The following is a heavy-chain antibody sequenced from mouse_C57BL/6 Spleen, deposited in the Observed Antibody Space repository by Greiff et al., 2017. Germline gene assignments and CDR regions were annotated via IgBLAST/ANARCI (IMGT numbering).Heavy chain of an antibody. J-gene: IGHJ2*01. Sequence: VQLQQSGAELVKPGASVKLSCKASGYTFTEYTIHWVKQRSGQGLEWIGWFYPGSGSIKYNEKFKDKATLTADKSSSTVYMELSRLTSEDSAVYFCARHEDKTTVVARGYYFDYWGQGTTLTVSS. CDR3: ARHEDKTTVVARGYYFDY. CDR2: FYPGSGSI. CDR1: GYTFTEYT. D-gene: IGHD1-1*01. V-gene: IGHV1-62-2*01.